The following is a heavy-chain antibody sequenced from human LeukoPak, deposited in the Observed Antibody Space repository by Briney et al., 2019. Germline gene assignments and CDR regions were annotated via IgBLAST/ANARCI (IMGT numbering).Heavy chain of an antibody. CDR3: ARVYCSSTSCYGAFDI. CDR2: IYYSGST. J-gene: IGHJ3*02. Sequence: SETLSLTCTVSGGSISSSSYYWGWIRQPPGKGLEWIGSIYYSGSTYCNPSLKSRVTISVDTSKNQFSLKLSSVTAADTAVYYCARVYCSSTSCYGAFDIWGQGTMVTVSS. D-gene: IGHD2-2*01. V-gene: IGHV4-39*07. CDR1: GGSISSSSYY.